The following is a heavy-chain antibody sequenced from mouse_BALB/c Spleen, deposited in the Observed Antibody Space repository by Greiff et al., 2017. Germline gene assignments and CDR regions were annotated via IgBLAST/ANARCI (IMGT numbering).Heavy chain of an antibody. D-gene: IGHD1-1*01. CDR1: GDSITSGY. CDR2: ISYSGST. V-gene: IGHV3-8*02. CDR3: ARLGSSQGYFDY. Sequence: VQLKESGPSLVKPSQTLSLTCSVTGDSITSGYWNWIRKFPGNKLEYMGYISYSGSTYYNPSLKSRISITRDTSKNQYYLQLNSVTTEDTATYYCARLGSSQGYFDYWGQGTTLTVSS. J-gene: IGHJ2*01.